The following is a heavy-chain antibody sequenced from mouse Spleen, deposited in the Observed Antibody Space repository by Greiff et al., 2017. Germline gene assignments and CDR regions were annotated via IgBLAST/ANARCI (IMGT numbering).Heavy chain of an antibody. D-gene: IGHD2-14*01. V-gene: IGHV1-39*01. Sequence: VQLQQSGPELVKPGASVKISCKASGYSFTDYNMNWVKQSNGKSLEWIGVINPNYGTTSYNQKFKGKATLTVDQSSSTAYMQRNSLTSEDSAVYCGAREGRYDVGAFDYWGQGTTLTVSS. J-gene: IGHJ2*01. CDR1: GYSFTDYN. CDR2: INPNYGTT. CDR3: AREGRYDVGAFDY.